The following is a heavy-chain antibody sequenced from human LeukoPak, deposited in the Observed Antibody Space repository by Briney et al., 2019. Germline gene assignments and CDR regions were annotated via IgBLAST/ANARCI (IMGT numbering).Heavy chain of an antibody. CDR2: ISGGGGST. CDR3: ARGVSSGLYYFDY. J-gene: IGHJ4*02. Sequence: SGGSLRLSCAASAFTFGSYAMSWVRQAPGKGLEWVSVISGGGGSTFYADSVKGRFTISRDNSKNTLYLQMNSLRAEDTAIYYCARGVSSGLYYFDYWGQGTLVTVSS. D-gene: IGHD6-19*01. CDR1: AFTFGSYA. V-gene: IGHV3-23*01.